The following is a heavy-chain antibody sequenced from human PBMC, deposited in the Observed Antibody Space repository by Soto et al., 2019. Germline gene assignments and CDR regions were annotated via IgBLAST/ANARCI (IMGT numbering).Heavy chain of an antibody. CDR1: GGSISSDF. CDR3: ASNPRIGFTGYECS. V-gene: IGHV4-59*01. D-gene: IGHD5-12*01. Sequence: SETLSLTCTVSGGSISSDFWSWIRQPPGKGLEWIGYISISGNTDYSPSLKSRATISADTSRNQFSLKLRSVNTADTGIYYCASNPRIGFTGYECSWGQGTLVTVSS. J-gene: IGHJ5*02. CDR2: ISISGNT.